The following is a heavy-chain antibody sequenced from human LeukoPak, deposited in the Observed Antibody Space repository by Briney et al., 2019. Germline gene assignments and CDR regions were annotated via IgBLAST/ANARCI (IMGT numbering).Heavy chain of an antibody. CDR1: GGSISSGDYY. CDR3: ATYDYGDYGGSDAFDI. J-gene: IGHJ3*02. D-gene: IGHD4-17*01. Sequence: SQTLSLTCTVSGGSISSGDYYWSWIRQPPGKGLEWIGYIYYSGSTYYNPSLKSRVTISVDTSKNQFSLKLSSVTAAGTAVYYCATYDYGDYGGSDAFDIWGQGTMVTVSS. CDR2: IYYSGST. V-gene: IGHV4-30-4*08.